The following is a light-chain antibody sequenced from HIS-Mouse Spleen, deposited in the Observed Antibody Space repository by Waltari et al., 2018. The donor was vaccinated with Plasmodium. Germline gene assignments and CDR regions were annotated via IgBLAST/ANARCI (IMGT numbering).Light chain of an antibody. CDR3: QQYGSSYT. V-gene: IGKV3-20*01. J-gene: IGKJ2*01. Sequence: TQSPGTLSLSPGERATLSCRASQSVSSSYLAWYQQKPGQAPRLLLYGASSRATGIPDRVSGSGSGTDFTLTISRLEPEDFAVYYCQQYGSSYTFGQGTKLEIK. CDR1: QSVSSSY. CDR2: GAS.